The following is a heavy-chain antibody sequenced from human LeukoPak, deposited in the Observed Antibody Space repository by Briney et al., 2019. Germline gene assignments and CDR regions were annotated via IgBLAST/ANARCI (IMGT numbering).Heavy chain of an antibody. CDR3: ATPLGNGWFDL. V-gene: IGHV3-7*01. J-gene: IGHJ5*02. Sequence: PGGSLRLSCAASGFTLSSSWMMSWVRQAPGKGLEWVANIKQDGSEKFYVGSVKGRFTISRDNAKNSLHLQMNSLRDEDTAMYYCATPLGNGWFDLWGQGTLATVSS. CDR1: GFTLSSSW. CDR2: IKQDGSEK. D-gene: IGHD1-1*01.